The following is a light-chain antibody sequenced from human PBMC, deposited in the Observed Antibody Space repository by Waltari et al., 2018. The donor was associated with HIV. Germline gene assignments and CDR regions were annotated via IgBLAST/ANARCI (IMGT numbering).Light chain of an antibody. CDR1: ALPKRY. CDR3: YSRDSSGNSWV. J-gene: IGLJ3*02. V-gene: IGLV3-10*01. Sequence: SYELTQPPSVSVSPGQTARITCSGDALPKRYAYWYQQKSGQAPVLVIYEDSKRPSGIPERFSGPSSGTMATLTISGAQVEDEADYYCYSRDSSGNSWVFGGGTKLTVL. CDR2: EDS.